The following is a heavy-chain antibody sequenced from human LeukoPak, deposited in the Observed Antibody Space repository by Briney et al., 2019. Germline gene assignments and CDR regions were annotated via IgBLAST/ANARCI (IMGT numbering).Heavy chain of an antibody. Sequence: GASVKVSCKASGYTFTSYAIHWVRRAPGQRLEWMGWINAGNGDTKYSQKFQGRVTIARDTSASTAYMELSSLRSEDTAVYYCARDRGGTGDFDYWGQGTLVTVSS. CDR3: ARDRGGTGDFDY. CDR1: GYTFTSYA. J-gene: IGHJ4*02. CDR2: INAGNGDT. D-gene: IGHD1-1*01. V-gene: IGHV1-3*01.